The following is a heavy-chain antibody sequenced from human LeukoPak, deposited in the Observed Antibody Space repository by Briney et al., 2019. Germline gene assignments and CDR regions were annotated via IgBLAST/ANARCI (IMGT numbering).Heavy chain of an antibody. J-gene: IGHJ4*02. CDR2: INPNSGAT. D-gene: IGHD4/OR15-4a*01. V-gene: IGHV1-2*02. CDR1: GYTFSGYY. Sequence: ASVKVSCKASGYTFSGYYIHWVRQAPGQGLEWTGWINPNSGATNYAQKFQGRVTMTRDTSISTAYMELSSLRSDDTAVYYCARPLLWWPQVGYFDDWGQGTLVTVSS. CDR3: ARPLLWWPQVGYFDD.